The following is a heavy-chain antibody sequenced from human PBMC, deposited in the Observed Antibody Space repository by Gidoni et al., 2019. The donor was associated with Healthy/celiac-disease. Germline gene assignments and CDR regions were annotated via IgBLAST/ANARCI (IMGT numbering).Heavy chain of an antibody. CDR3: ARVGSSGYYGYFQH. V-gene: IGHV3-21*01. D-gene: IGHD3-22*01. CDR2: ISSSSSYI. J-gene: IGHJ1*01. CDR1: GFTFSSYS. Sequence: EVQLVESGGGLVKPGGSLRLSCAASGFTFSSYSMNWVRQAPGKGLEWDSSISSSSSYIYYADSVKGRFTISRDNAKNSLYLQMNSLRAEDTAVYYCARVGSSGYYGYFQHWGQGTLVTVSS.